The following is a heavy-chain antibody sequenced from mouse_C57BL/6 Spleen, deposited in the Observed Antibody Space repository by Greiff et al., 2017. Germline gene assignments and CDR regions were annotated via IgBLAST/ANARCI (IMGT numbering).Heavy chain of an antibody. CDR1: GYSFTDYN. CDR2: INPNYGTT. J-gene: IGHJ2*01. D-gene: IGHD1-1*01. CDR3: AREGITTVGANDMDY. Sequence: EVQLQQSGPELVKPGASVKISCKASGYSFTDYNMNWVKQSPGQSLEWIGVINPNYGTTSYNQKFKGKATLTVDQSSSTAYMQLNSLTSEDSAVYYCAREGITTVGANDMDYWGQGTTLTVSS. V-gene: IGHV1-39*01.